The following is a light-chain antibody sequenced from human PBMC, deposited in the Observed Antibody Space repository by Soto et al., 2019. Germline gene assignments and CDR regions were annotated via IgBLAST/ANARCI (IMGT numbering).Light chain of an antibody. CDR3: QQYGDSTGWP. CDR2: GAS. Sequence: EIVLTQSPGTLSLSPGERATLSCRASQSVSGIYLGWYQQKPGQAPRLLIDGASRRATGIPDSCSGSGSGTDFTLTISRLELEDFAVYYCQQYGDSTGWPFGQGTKVEIK. V-gene: IGKV3-20*01. J-gene: IGKJ1*01. CDR1: QSVSGIY.